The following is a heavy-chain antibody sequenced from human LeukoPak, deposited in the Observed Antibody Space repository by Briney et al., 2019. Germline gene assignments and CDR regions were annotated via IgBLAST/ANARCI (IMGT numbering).Heavy chain of an antibody. CDR1: GGSFSGYY. J-gene: IGHJ6*03. D-gene: IGHD3-10*01. Sequence: SETLSLTCAVYGGSFSGYYWSWIRQPPGKGLEWIGEINHSGSTNYNPSLKSRVTISVDTSKNQFSLKLSSVTAADTAVYYCARWQAMVRGVTGRYYYYMDVWGKGTTVTVSS. CDR3: ARWQAMVRGVTGRYYYYMDV. CDR2: INHSGST. V-gene: IGHV4-34*01.